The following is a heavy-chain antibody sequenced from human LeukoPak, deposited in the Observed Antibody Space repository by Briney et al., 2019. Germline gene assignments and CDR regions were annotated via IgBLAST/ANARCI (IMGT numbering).Heavy chain of an antibody. V-gene: IGHV3-11*04. CDR2: TKGIGPTT. CDR3: ARESRGAFDI. J-gene: IGHJ3*02. Sequence: GGSLRLSCAASGFTFSDYYMSWIRQAPGKGLEWVSTTKGIGPTTYYADSVKGRFTTSRDNAKNSLYLQMNSLRAEDTAVYYCARESRGAFDIWGQGTMVTVSS. CDR1: GFTFSDYY. D-gene: IGHD3-10*01.